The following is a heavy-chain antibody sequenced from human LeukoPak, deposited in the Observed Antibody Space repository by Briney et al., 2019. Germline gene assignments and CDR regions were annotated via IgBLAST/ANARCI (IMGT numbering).Heavy chain of an antibody. J-gene: IGHJ4*02. Sequence: PGGSLRLSCAASGFTFSGYAMSWVRQAPGKGLEWVSAISGSGGSTYYADSVKGRFTISRDNSKNTLYLQMNSLRAEDTAVYYCAKDMMMATIRGSYFDYWGQGTLVTVSS. V-gene: IGHV3-23*01. CDR2: ISGSGGST. CDR3: AKDMMMATIRGSYFDY. D-gene: IGHD5-12*01. CDR1: GFTFSGYA.